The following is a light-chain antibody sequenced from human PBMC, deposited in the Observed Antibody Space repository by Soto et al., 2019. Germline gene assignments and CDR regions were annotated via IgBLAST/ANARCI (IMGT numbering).Light chain of an antibody. CDR1: QSLVYTDGNAY. CDR3: MQGTDWPIT. J-gene: IGKJ5*01. V-gene: IGKV2-30*01. CDR2: TVS. Sequence: VVMTQSPLSLPVTLGQPASISCRSSQSLVYTDGNAYLNWFHQRPGQSPRRLIYTVSNRDSGVADRFSGSGSGTDFTVKIRRVESVYVGVYYCMQGTDWPITFGQGTRLEIK.